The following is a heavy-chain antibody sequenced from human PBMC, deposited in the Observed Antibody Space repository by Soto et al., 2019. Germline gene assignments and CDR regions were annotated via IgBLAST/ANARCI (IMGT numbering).Heavy chain of an antibody. CDR3: ARTSYYDSTGYYNLDV. Sequence: SETLSLTCTVSGGSISSSSYYWGWIRQPPGKGLEWIGSIYYSGTTYYNPSLKSRVTISVDTSKNQFSLKLNSVNAADTADYYCARTSYYDSTGYYNLDVWGPGTTVTVS. CDR1: GGSISSSSYY. J-gene: IGHJ6*02. D-gene: IGHD3-22*01. V-gene: IGHV4-39*07. CDR2: IYYSGTT.